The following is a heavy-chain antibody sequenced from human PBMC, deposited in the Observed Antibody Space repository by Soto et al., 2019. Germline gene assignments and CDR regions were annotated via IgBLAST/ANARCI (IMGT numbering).Heavy chain of an antibody. CDR2: LHHSTGA. V-gene: IGHV4-4*02. J-gene: IGHJ6*02. D-gene: IGHD3-22*01. CDR3: AHNDAYDMAV. Sequence: QVQLQESGPGLVKPSGTLSLTCAVSGASISSSYWWSWVRQPPGKGLEWIGELHHSTGANYNPSLRSGVIISVDTSKNQLFLRVTSVTVADTAVYFCAHNDAYDMAVWGQGTTVTVSS. CDR1: GASISSSYW.